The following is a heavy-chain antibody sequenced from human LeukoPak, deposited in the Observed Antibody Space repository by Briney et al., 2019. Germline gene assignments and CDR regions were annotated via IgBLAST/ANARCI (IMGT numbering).Heavy chain of an antibody. Sequence: SETLSLTCAVYGGSFSGYYWSWIRQPPGKGLEWIGEINHSGSTNYNPSLKSRVTISVDTSKNQFSLKLSSVTAADTTVYYCARVGDIFYYYMDVWGKGTTVTVSS. D-gene: IGHD3-9*01. CDR1: GGSFSGYY. V-gene: IGHV4-34*01. CDR3: ARVGDIFYYYMDV. CDR2: INHSGST. J-gene: IGHJ6*03.